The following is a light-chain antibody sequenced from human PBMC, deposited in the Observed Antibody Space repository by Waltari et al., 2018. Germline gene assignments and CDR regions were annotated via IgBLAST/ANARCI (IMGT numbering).Light chain of an antibody. Sequence: QSALPQPASVSVSPGQSIAISCTGTSSAVGCYNYVSWYQKHPGKPPKLMIYEVSNRPSGVSNRFSGSKSCNTASLTISGLQAEDEADYYCSSYTSSSTLGVFGTGTKVTVL. V-gene: IGLV2-14*01. CDR2: EVS. CDR3: SSYTSSSTLGV. J-gene: IGLJ1*01. CDR1: SSAVGCYNY.